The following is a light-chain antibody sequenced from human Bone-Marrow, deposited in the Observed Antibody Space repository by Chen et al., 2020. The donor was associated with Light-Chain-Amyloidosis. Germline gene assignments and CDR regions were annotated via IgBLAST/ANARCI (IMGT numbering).Light chain of an antibody. V-gene: IGLV6-57*01. CDR3: QSYQGSSQGV. CDR2: EDD. J-gene: IGLJ3*02. Sequence: SMPTQPHTVSASPGQTVIISCTRSSGSIATNYVQWYQQRPGSSPTTLIYEDDQRPSGVPDRFSGSIDRSSNSASLTISGLKTEDEADYYCQSYQGSSQGVFGGGTKLTVL. CDR1: SGSIATNY.